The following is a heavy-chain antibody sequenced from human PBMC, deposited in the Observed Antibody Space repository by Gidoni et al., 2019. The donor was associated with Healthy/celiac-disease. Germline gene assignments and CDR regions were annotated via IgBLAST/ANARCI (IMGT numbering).Heavy chain of an antibody. CDR2: IYYDGTNK. CDR1: GFTFSRYG. J-gene: IGHJ4*02. V-gene: IGHV3-33*01. CDR3: ATGLNCGGDSCYYYFDN. Sequence: QVQLVESGGGVVQPGRSLKLSCVASGFTFSRYGMHWVRQAPGKGLEWVAVIYYDGTNKDYADSVKGRFTISRDNSKNTLYLQVNSLRAEDTAVYYCATGLNCGGDSCYYYFDNWGQGTLVTVSS. D-gene: IGHD2-15*01.